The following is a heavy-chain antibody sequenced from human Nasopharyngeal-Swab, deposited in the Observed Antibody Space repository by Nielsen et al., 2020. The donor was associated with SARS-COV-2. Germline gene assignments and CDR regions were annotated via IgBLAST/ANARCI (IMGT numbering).Heavy chain of an antibody. CDR2: INPSGGTT. D-gene: IGHD6-19*01. CDR1: GYTFTNYY. V-gene: IGHV1-46*01. J-gene: IGHJ5*02. Sequence: ASVKVSCKATGYTFTNYYIHWVRQAPGHGLQWMGMINPSGGTTRSAQKFQGRIIMTRDTSTGTLYMELRTLRLEDTAVYYCARGGEPRRVVAGTTALDPWGQGTPVSVSS. CDR3: ARGGEPRRVVAGTTALDP.